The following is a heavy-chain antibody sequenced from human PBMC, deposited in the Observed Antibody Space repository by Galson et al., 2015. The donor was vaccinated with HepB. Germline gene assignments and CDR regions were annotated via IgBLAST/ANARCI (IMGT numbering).Heavy chain of an antibody. CDR1: GYSFSTNW. CDR2: IYPGDSDN. D-gene: IGHD3-3*01. Sequence: QSGAEVKKPGESLQISCKASGYSFSTNWIGWVRQKPGKGLEWMGIIYPGDSDNMYSPSFQGQVTISADKSISTAYLQWSSLKASETAMYYCARHGPDDFWSGYADYWGQGTLVTVSS. V-gene: IGHV5-51*01. J-gene: IGHJ4*02. CDR3: ARHGPDDFWSGYADY.